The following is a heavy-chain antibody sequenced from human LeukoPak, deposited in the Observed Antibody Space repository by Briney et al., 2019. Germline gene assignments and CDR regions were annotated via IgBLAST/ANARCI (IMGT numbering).Heavy chain of an antibody. V-gene: IGHV4-59*12. CDR3: ARGGWATHSDYFDY. D-gene: IGHD6-19*01. Sequence: SETLSLTCTVSGGSISSYYWSWIRQPPGKGLEWIGYIYYSGSTNYNPSLKSRVTISVDTSKNQFSLKLSSVTAADTAVYYCARGGWATHSDYFDYWGQGTLVTVSS. J-gene: IGHJ4*02. CDR1: GGSISSYY. CDR2: IYYSGST.